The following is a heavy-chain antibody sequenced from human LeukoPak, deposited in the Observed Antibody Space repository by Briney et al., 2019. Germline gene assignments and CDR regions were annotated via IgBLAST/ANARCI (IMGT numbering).Heavy chain of an antibody. CDR2: INPNSGGT. Sequence: ASVNVSCKASGYTFTGYYMHWVRQAPGQGLEWMGWINPNSGGTNYAQKFQGRVTMTRGTSISTAYMELSRLRSDDTAVYYCARAKSGEQQLVFELDYWGQGTLVTVSS. D-gene: IGHD6-13*01. CDR1: GYTFTGYY. V-gene: IGHV1-2*02. CDR3: ARAKSGEQQLVFELDY. J-gene: IGHJ4*02.